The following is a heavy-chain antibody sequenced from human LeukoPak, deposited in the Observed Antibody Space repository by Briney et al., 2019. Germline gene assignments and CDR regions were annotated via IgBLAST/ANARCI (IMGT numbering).Heavy chain of an antibody. Sequence: GGSLRLSCAASGFTFSNYWMSWARQTPGKGLEWVANIKEDGSDKYYVDSLKGRFTISRDNAKNSLYLQMNSLRAEDTALYYCAKDRTRQAYWCQGTLVTVSS. CDR2: IKEDGSDK. CDR1: GFTFSNYW. J-gene: IGHJ4*02. D-gene: IGHD3-3*01. CDR3: AKDRTRQAY. V-gene: IGHV3-7*03.